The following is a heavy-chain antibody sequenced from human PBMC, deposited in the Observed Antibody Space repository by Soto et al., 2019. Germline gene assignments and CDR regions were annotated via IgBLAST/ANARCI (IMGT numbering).Heavy chain of an antibody. J-gene: IGHJ6*02. CDR2: ISPNKGNT. D-gene: IGHD3-9*01. Sequence: QVQVVQSGAEVKNPGASVKVSCKASGYTFSDYGISWVRQAPGQGLEWVGWISPNKGNTKYAQKFQDRVIMITGTSTSIAYMELRSLRSDDTAVYYCARDRRTGYVSLGMDVWGQGTTVTVSS. V-gene: IGHV1-18*01. CDR3: ARDRRTGYVSLGMDV. CDR1: GYTFSDYG.